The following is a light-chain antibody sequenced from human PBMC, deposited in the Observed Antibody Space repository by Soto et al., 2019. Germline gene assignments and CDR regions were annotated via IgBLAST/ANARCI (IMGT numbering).Light chain of an antibody. CDR3: QQYGSSLPFT. Sequence: EIVLTQSPGTLYLSPGERATLSCRASQSVSSSYLAWYQQKPGQAPRLLIYGASSRATGIPDRFSGSGSGTDFTLTISRLEPEDFAVYYCQQYGSSLPFTFGPGTKVDIK. V-gene: IGKV3-20*01. CDR2: GAS. J-gene: IGKJ3*01. CDR1: QSVSSSY.